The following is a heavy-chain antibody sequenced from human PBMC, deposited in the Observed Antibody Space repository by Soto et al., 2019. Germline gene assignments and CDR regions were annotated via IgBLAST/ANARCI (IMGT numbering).Heavy chain of an antibody. V-gene: IGHV5-51*01. J-gene: IGHJ4*02. CDR2: IYPGDSDT. Sequence: PGESLKISCKGSGYSFTTHWIGWVRQMPGKGLEWMGIIYPGDSDTRYSPSFQGQVTFSADKSISTAYLQWSSLKASDTAMYYWARQEGYSGPNDYWGQGTLVTVSS. CDR3: ARQEGYSGPNDY. CDR1: GYSFTTHW. D-gene: IGHD5-12*01.